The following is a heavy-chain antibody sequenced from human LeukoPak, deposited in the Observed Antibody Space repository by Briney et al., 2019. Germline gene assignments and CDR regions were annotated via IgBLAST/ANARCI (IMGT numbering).Heavy chain of an antibody. CDR3: ARAPVTSCRGAYCYPFDY. CDR2: IGTAGDT. J-gene: IGHJ4*02. D-gene: IGHD2-21*01. CDR1: GFTFISYD. V-gene: IGHV3-13*01. Sequence: GGSLRLSCAASGFTFISYDMHWVRQATGKGLEWVSGIGTAGDTYYPGSVKGRFTISRDNAKNSLYLQMNSLRVEDAAVYYCARAPVTSCRGAYCYPFDYWGQGTLVTVSS.